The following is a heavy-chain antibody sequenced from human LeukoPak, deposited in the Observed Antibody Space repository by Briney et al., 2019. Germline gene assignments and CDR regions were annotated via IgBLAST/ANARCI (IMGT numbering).Heavy chain of an antibody. V-gene: IGHV1-8*01. CDR2: MNPNSGNT. J-gene: IGHJ6*02. Sequence: GASVKVSCKASGYTFTSYDINRVRQATGQGLEWMGWMNPNSGNTGYAQKFQGRVTMTRNTSISTAYMELSSLRSEDTAVYYCARALTYYYDSSGYYSFFPVYYYGMDVWGQGTTVTVSS. CDR1: GYTFTSYD. CDR3: ARALTYYYDSSGYYSFFPVYYYGMDV. D-gene: IGHD3-22*01.